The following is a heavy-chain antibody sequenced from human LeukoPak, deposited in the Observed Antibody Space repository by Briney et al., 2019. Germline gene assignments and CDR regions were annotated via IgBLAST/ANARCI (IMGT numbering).Heavy chain of an antibody. J-gene: IGHJ6*03. V-gene: IGHV1-46*01. D-gene: IGHD6-13*01. CDR1: GYTFTNYY. CDR3: ARGSSTWYEDYYYYMDV. Sequence: ASVKVSCKASGYTFTNYYMHWVRQAPGQGLEWTGIINPSGGSTSYAQKFQDRVTMTRDMSTSTVYMELSSLRSEDTAVYYCARGSSTWYEDYYYYMDVWGKGTTVTVSS. CDR2: INPSGGST.